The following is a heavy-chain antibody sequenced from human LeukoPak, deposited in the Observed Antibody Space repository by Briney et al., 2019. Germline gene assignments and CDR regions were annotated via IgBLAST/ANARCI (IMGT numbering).Heavy chain of an antibody. J-gene: IGHJ4*02. D-gene: IGHD3-3*01. Sequence: SGTLSLTCAVSGGSISSSNWWSWVRQPPGKGLEWIGEIYHSGSTNYNPSHKSRVTISVDKSKNQFSLKLSSVTAADTAVYYCARDRITILGVVIVPFDYWGQGTLVTVSS. CDR1: GGSISSSNW. V-gene: IGHV4-4*02. CDR2: IYHSGST. CDR3: ARDRITILGVVIVPFDY.